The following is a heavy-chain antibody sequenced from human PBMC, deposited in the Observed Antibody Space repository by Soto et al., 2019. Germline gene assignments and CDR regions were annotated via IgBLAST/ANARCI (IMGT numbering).Heavy chain of an antibody. D-gene: IGHD3-10*01. CDR3: ARLLGDVTTLDY. Sequence: GGSLRLSCAASGFTFSSYWLHWVRQAPGKGLVWVSGINTDGGSTDYADSVKGRFIISRDNAKDSLFLYMNSLRAEDTAVYYCARLLGDVTTLDYWGQGTLVTVSS. V-gene: IGHV3-74*01. J-gene: IGHJ4*02. CDR1: GFTFSSYW. CDR2: INTDGGST.